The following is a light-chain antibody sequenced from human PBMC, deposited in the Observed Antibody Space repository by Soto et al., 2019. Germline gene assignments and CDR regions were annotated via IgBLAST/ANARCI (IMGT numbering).Light chain of an antibody. J-gene: IGLJ1*01. Sequence: QSALTQPASVSGSPGQSITISCTGTSSDVGGYNYVSWYQQHPGKAPKLMIYEVSNRPSCVSNRFSGSKSGNTASLTISGHQAEDEADYYCSAYTSSSTLVFGTATKLTVL. CDR2: EVS. V-gene: IGLV2-14*01. CDR3: SAYTSSSTLV. CDR1: SSDVGGYNY.